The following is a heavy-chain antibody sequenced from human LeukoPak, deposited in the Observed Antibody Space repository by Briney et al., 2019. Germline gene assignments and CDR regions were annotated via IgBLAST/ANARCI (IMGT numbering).Heavy chain of an antibody. CDR2: INPNSGGT. CDR3: ARAAVTMVRGVMLLDY. Sequence: ASVKVSCKASGYTFTGYYMHWVRQAPGQGLEWMGWINPNSGGTNYAQKFQGRVTMTRDTSISTAYMELSRLRFDDTAVYYCARAAVTMVRGVMLLDYWGQGTLVTVSS. D-gene: IGHD3-10*01. J-gene: IGHJ4*02. CDR1: GYTFTGYY. V-gene: IGHV1-2*02.